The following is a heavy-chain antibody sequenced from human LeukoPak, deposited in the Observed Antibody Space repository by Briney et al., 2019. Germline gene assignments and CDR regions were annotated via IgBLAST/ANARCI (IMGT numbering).Heavy chain of an antibody. J-gene: IGHJ3*02. CDR3: ARGTLNYYDSSGYYAFDI. CDR1: GGSISSGGYY. CDR2: IYYSGST. Sequence: SETLSPTCTVSGGSISSGGYYWSWIRQHPGKGLEWIGYIYYSGSTNYNPSLKSRVTISVDTSKNQFSLKLSSVTAADTAVYYCARGTLNYYDSSGYYAFDIWGQGTMVTVSS. D-gene: IGHD3-22*01. V-gene: IGHV4-31*03.